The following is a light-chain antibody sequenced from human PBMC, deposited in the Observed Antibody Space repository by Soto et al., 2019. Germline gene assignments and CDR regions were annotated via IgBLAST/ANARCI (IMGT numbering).Light chain of an antibody. V-gene: IGLV1-40*01. J-gene: IGLJ3*02. CDR1: NSNLGAGYD. CDR2: GNR. Sequence: QPVLTQPPSVSGAPWQRVTISCTGNNSNLGAGYDVHWYQQLPGAAPKLVIFGNRNRPSGVPERFSGSKSGTSASLAITGLQAEDEADYYCQAYDYSLTAFVFGGGTKLTVL. CDR3: QAYDYSLTAFV.